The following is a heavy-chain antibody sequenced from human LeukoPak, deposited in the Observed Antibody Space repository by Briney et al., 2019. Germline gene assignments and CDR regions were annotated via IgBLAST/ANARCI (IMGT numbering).Heavy chain of an antibody. CDR2: INSDGSIT. D-gene: IGHD5-18*01. V-gene: IGHV3-74*01. CDR1: GFTFTTYW. J-gene: IGHJ6*02. Sequence: PGGSLRLSCAASGFTFTTYWMHWVRQAPGKGLVWVSHINSDGSITSYADSVKGRFTISRDNAKNTLYLQMNSLRAEDTAVYYCARDAVDTANAVWVQGTTVTVSS. CDR3: ARDAVDTANAV.